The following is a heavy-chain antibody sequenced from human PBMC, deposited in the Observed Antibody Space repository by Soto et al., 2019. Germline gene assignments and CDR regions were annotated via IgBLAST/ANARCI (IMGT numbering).Heavy chain of an antibody. Sequence: LRLSCVASEFAFNTYAINWVRQAPGQGLEWVAVIWYDGRNKYYAESVKGRFTISRDNSENTVSLQMNSLRPDDTAIYHCARGGLQSFYFPPDFWGRGTLVTVSS. CDR2: IWYDGRNK. D-gene: IGHD4-4*01. CDR1: EFAFNTYA. J-gene: IGHJ4*02. CDR3: ARGGLQSFYFPPDF. V-gene: IGHV3-33*01.